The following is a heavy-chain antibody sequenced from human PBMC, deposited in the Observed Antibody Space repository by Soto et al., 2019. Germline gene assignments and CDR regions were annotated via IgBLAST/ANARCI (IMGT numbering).Heavy chain of an antibody. CDR1: GGSMSEYF. D-gene: IGHD3-10*01. CDR2: IYYLGST. CDR3: ARDGYDGSGSPYPAY. Sequence: SETLSLTCSVSGGSMSEYFWSWIRQPPGRGLEWFGYIYYLGSTDYNPSLKSRVTISVDTSKRQFSLRLTSVTAADTAVYYCARDGYDGSGSPYPAYWGPGTQVTVSS. V-gene: IGHV4-59*01. J-gene: IGHJ4*02.